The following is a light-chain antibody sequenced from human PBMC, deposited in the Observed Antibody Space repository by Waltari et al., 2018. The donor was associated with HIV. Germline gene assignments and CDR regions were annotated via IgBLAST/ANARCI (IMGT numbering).Light chain of an antibody. CDR1: SSDVGGYNY. V-gene: IGLV2-8*01. Sequence: QSALTQPPSASGSPGQSVTISCTGSSSDVGGYNYVSWYQQHPGKAPKLIIFEVTKRPPGVPKRFSGSKSGNTASLTVSGLQADEEADYYCCSYTGYNDFLFGAGTKLTVL. J-gene: IGLJ3*02. CDR3: CSYTGYNDFL. CDR2: EVT.